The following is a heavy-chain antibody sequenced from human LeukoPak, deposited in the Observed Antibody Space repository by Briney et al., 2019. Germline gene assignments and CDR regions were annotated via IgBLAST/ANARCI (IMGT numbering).Heavy chain of an antibody. D-gene: IGHD2-2*02. J-gene: IGHJ4*02. CDR1: DGSISSYY. Sequence: PSETLSLTCTVSDGSISSYYWSWIRQPPGKGLEWIGYIYSSGSTYYNPSLKSRVTISVDTSKNQFSLKLSSVTAADTAVYYCALQNCGSTSCYTGDYYFDYWGQGTLVTVSS. CDR3: ALQNCGSTSCYTGDYYFDY. V-gene: IGHV4-4*08. CDR2: IYSSGST.